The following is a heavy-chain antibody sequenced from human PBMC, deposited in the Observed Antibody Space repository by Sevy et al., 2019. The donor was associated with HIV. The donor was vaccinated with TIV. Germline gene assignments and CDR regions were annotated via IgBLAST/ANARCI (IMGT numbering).Heavy chain of an antibody. CDR2: TSPFNGAT. J-gene: IGHJ4*02. D-gene: IGHD2-15*01. V-gene: IGHV1-18*01. CDR3: ARAFCTGGRCYSLAY. CDR1: GYTFSVLT. Sequence: ASVKVSCKASGYTFSVLTITGVHQPPGQGLECLGWTSPFNGATNYAQKLQGRVTMTTDTSTATAYMELRSLRSGDTAVYYCARAFCTGGRCYSLAYWGQGTLVTVSS.